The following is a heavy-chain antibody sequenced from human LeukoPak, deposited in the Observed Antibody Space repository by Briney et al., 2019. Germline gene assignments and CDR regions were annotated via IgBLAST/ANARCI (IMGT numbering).Heavy chain of an antibody. CDR3: ARAFNDAFDI. J-gene: IGHJ3*02. Sequence: GGSLRLXCATSGFTFSDHYMNWSRQAPGKGLEWVLYITNSGSTTYSADSVKGRFAISRDNAKSSLYLQMNSLRAEDTAVYYCARAFNDAFDIWGQGTMVTVSS. CDR2: ITNSGSTT. CDR1: GFTFSDHY. V-gene: IGHV3-11*04.